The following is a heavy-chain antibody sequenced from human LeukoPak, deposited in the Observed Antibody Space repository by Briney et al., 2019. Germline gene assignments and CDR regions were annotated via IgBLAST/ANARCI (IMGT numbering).Heavy chain of an antibody. CDR2: INPSGGGT. D-gene: IGHD3-3*01. J-gene: IGHJ6*02. CDR3: ARPYDFWSGYYMGYYYYGMDV. Sequence: ASVKVSCKASGYTFNNYYMYWVRQAPGQGLEWMGMINPSGGGTSYAQKFQGRVTMTRDTSTRTVYMEVSSLKPEDTDVYYCARPYDFWSGYYMGYYYYGMDVWGPGTTVTVSS. V-gene: IGHV1-46*02. CDR1: GYTFNNYY.